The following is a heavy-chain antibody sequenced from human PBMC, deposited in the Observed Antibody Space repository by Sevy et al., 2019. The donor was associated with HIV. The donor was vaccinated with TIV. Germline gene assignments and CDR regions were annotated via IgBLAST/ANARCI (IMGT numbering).Heavy chain of an antibody. D-gene: IGHD3-10*01. CDR3: AKDYSAGITMVRGAYRARGDYFDY. CDR2: ISYDEAHK. J-gene: IGHJ4*02. Sequence: GGSLRLSCVTSGFTFRTSGMHWVRQSPGKGLEWVAVISYDEAHKNYADSVKGRFSISKDNSKNTLYLQMGSLRTEDTAVYYCAKDYSAGITMVRGAYRARGDYFDYWGQGTQVTVSS. V-gene: IGHV3-30*18. CDR1: GFTFRTSG.